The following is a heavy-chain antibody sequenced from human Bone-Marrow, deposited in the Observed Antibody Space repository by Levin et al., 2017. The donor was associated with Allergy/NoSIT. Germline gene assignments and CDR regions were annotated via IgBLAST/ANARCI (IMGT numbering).Heavy chain of an antibody. CDR2: INSDGSST. CDR1: GFTFSSYW. J-gene: IGHJ6*03. CDR3: YGGGDFWSGYKSRLDRYYYYMDG. D-gene: IGHD3-3*01. Sequence: QAGESLKISCAASGFTFSSYWMHWVRQAPGKGLVWVSRINSDGSSTSYADSVKGRFTISRDNAKNTLYLQMNSLRAEDTAVYYCYGGGDFWSGYKSRLDRYYYYMDGWGKGTTVTVSS. V-gene: IGHV3-74*01.